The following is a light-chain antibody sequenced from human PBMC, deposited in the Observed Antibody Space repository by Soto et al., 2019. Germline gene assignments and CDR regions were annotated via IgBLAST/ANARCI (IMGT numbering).Light chain of an antibody. Sequence: EIVLTQSPATLSLSPGERATLSCGASQSVSNNYLAWYKQKPGLAPRLLIYDASSRATGIPDRFSGSGSGTDFTLTISRLESEDFAVYYCQQYGGSPTFGGGTKVEIK. CDR1: QSVSNNY. CDR2: DAS. J-gene: IGKJ4*01. CDR3: QQYGGSPT. V-gene: IGKV3D-20*01.